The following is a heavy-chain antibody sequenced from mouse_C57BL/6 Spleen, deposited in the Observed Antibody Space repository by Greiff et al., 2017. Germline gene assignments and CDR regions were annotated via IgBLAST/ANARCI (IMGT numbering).Heavy chain of an antibody. D-gene: IGHD1-1*01. CDR1: GYSFTGYY. Sequence: EVQLQQSGPELVKPGASVKISCKASGYSFTGYYMNWVKQSPEKSLEWIGEINPSTGGTTYNQKFKAKATLTVDKSSSTAYMQLKSLTSEDSAVYYCAGKGHDCGSSYYFDDWGQGTTLTVSA. V-gene: IGHV1-42*01. CDR3: AGKGHDCGSSYYFDD. CDR2: INPSTGGT. J-gene: IGHJ2*01.